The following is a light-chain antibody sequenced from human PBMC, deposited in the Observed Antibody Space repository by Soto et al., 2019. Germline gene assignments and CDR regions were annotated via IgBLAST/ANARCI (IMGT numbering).Light chain of an antibody. CDR1: QAVNNNY. Sequence: EIVLTQSPGTLSLSPGERVTLSCRASQAVNNNYLAWYQQIPGQAPRLLIYGASNRATGIPGRFGGSGSGTDFTLTISRLEPEDFAMYYCQQYGSSPVTFGGVTKVDIK. CDR3: QQYGSSPVT. V-gene: IGKV3-20*01. CDR2: GAS. J-gene: IGKJ4*01.